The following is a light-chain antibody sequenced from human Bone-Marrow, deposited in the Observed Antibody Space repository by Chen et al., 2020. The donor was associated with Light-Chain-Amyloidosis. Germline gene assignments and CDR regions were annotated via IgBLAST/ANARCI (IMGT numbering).Light chain of an antibody. CDR3: QSADSSGTYEVI. CDR1: DLPTKY. J-gene: IGLJ2*01. Sequence: SYELPQPPSVSVSPGQTARITCSGDDLPTKYAYWYQQKPDKAPVLVIHRDTERPSGISERFSGSSSGPTATLTISGVQSEDEADYHCQSADSSGTYEVIFGGGTKLTVL. CDR2: RDT. V-gene: IGLV3-25*03.